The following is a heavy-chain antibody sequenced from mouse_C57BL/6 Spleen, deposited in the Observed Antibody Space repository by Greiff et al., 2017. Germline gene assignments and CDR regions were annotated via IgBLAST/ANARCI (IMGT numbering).Heavy chain of an antibody. CDR2: INPSTGGT. CDR1: GYSFTGYY. CDR3: ARWGNYDYYAMDY. D-gene: IGHD2-1*01. J-gene: IGHJ4*01. V-gene: IGHV1-42*01. Sequence: VQLQQSGPELVKPGASVKISCKASGYSFTGYYMNWVKQSPEKCLEWIGEINPSTGGTTYNQKFKAKATLTVDKSSSTAYMQLKSLTSEDSAVYYCARWGNYDYYAMDYWGQGTSVTVSS.